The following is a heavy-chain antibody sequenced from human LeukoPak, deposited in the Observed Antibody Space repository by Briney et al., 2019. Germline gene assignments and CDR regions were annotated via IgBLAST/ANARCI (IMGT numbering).Heavy chain of an antibody. CDR1: GGSFSGYY. CDR2: INHSGST. D-gene: IGHD2-15*01. Sequence: SSETLSLTCAVYGGSFSGYYWSWIRQPPGKGLEWIGEINHSGSTNYNPSLKSRVTISVDTSKNQFSLKLSSVTAADTAMYYCARHRGYCSGGSCFYYYYYYMDVWGKGTTVTISS. J-gene: IGHJ6*03. CDR3: ARHRGYCSGGSCFYYYYYYMDV. V-gene: IGHV4-34*01.